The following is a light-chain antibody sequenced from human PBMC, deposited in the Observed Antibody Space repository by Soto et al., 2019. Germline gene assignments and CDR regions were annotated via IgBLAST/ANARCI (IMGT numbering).Light chain of an antibody. V-gene: IGKV1-6*01. Sequence: AIQMTQSPSSLSASVGDRVTITCRASRDIGNDLGWYQQKPGKAPKHLIFAASNLQSGVPSRFSGGGSGTDFTLTISSLQADDFATYYCQQYNSYPMYTFGQGTKLEIK. CDR3: QQYNSYPMYT. CDR1: RDIGND. J-gene: IGKJ2*01. CDR2: AAS.